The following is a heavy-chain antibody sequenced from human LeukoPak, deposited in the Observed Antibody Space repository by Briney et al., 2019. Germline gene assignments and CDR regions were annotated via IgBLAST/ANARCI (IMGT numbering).Heavy chain of an antibody. CDR3: ARGRGSSDWYYCDN. V-gene: IGHV1-18*01. Sequence: ASVTVSFKASGYTFTNYGITWVRQAPGQGLEWMGWINAYNGYTNYAQKMQDRVTVTTDTSTSTAYMELRSLRSDDTAVYYCARGRGSSDWYYCDNWGQGTLVTVSS. D-gene: IGHD6-19*01. CDR1: GYTFTNYG. J-gene: IGHJ4*02. CDR2: INAYNGYT.